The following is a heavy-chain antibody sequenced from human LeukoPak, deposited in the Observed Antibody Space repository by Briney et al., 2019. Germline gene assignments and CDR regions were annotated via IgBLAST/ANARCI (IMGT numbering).Heavy chain of an antibody. J-gene: IGHJ5*02. D-gene: IGHD6-19*01. Sequence: SGGSLRLSCAASGSTFSSYAMSWVRQAPGKGLEWVSAISGSGGSTYYADSVKGRFTISRDNSKNTLYLQMNSLRAEDTAVYYCAKAAYSSGWYNWFDPWGQGTLVTVSS. CDR3: AKAAYSSGWYNWFDP. CDR2: ISGSGGST. CDR1: GSTFSSYA. V-gene: IGHV3-23*01.